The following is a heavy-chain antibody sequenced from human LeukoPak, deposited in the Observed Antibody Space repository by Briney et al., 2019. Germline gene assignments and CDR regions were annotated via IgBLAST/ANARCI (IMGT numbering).Heavy chain of an antibody. CDR3: ARVDYSSGRSIDY. Sequence: PGGSLRLSCAASGFTFSNYGIHWVRQAPGKGLEWVAFIRYDGSNKNYADSVKGRFTISRDNSKNTLYLQMNSLRAEDTAVYYCARVDYSSGRSIDYWGQGTLVTVSS. V-gene: IGHV3-30*02. J-gene: IGHJ4*02. D-gene: IGHD6-19*01. CDR2: IRYDGSNK. CDR1: GFTFSNYG.